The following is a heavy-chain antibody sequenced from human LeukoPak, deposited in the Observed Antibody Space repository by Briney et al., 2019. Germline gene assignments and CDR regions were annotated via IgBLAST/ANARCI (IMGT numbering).Heavy chain of an antibody. V-gene: IGHV4-39*01. CDR1: GGSISSSSYY. Sequence: PSETLSLTCTVSGGSISSSSYYWGCLRQSPGKGLECIGSVYYNGNSYYNPSIKSRVTISVDSSEPQVSLKLNSVTAADTAVYYCGLYYYYYMDVWGKGTTVTVSS. J-gene: IGHJ6*03. CDR3: GLYYYYYMDV. CDR2: VYYNGNS.